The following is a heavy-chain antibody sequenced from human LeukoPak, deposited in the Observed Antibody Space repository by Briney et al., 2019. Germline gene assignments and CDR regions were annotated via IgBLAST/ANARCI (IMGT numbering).Heavy chain of an antibody. CDR2: IYYSGST. J-gene: IGHJ5*02. CDR3: ARDEKQGFDP. V-gene: IGHV4-59*01. CDR1: GGSISSYY. Sequence: SETLSLTCTVSGGSISSYYWSWIRQPPGKGLVWIGYIYYSGSTNYNPSLKSRVTISVDTSKNQFSLKLSSVTAADTAVYYCARDEKQGFDPWGQGTLVTVSS.